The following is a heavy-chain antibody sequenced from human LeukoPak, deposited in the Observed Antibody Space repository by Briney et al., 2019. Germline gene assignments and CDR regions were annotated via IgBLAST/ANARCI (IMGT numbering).Heavy chain of an antibody. Sequence: SETLSLTCTVSGGSISTYYWTWVRQPPGKGLEWIGYVYYSGTTNCNPSLKSRVSLSVDTSKNQFSLKLTSVTAADTAMYYCARGYSNAFDFDFWGQGSLVTVSS. CDR3: ARGYSNAFDFDF. V-gene: IGHV4-59*01. D-gene: IGHD6-13*01. CDR2: VYYSGTT. CDR1: GGSISTYY. J-gene: IGHJ4*02.